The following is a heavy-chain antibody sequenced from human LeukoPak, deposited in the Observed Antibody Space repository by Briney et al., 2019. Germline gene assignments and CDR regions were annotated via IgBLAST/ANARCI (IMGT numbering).Heavy chain of an antibody. D-gene: IGHD3-10*01. CDR2: SSGSGVST. Sequence: GGSLPLSCASSGFTFSSYAMSWVRPAPRKGLEWVSSSSGSGVSTYYAACVKGLFFISRYNSKNTPYLQMNSLRAEDTAVYYSARGAQFGELESYYFDYWGQGTLVTVSS. J-gene: IGHJ4*02. CDR3: ARGAQFGELESYYFDY. CDR1: GFTFSSYA. V-gene: IGHV3-23*01.